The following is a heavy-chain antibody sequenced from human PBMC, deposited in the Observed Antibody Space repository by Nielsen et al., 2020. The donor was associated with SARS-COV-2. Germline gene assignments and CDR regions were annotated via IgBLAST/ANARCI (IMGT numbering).Heavy chain of an antibody. CDR1: VYVFASYA. V-gene: IGHV1-3*01. CDR2: INAGNGNT. J-gene: IGHJ4*02. CDR3: AREGTGYSNGWFSDY. Sequence: ASVKVSCKASVYVFASYAIHWVRQAPGQRLEWMGWINAGNGNTKYSQKFEGRVTITRDTSASTAYMELSSLTSEDTAVYFCAREGTGYSNGWFSDYWGQGTLVTVSS. D-gene: IGHD6-19*01.